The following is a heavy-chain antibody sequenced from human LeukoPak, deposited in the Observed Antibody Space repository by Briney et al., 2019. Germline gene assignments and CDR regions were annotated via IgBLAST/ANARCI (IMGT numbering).Heavy chain of an antibody. D-gene: IGHD3-9*01. CDR1: GGSLSGYY. V-gene: IGHV4-34*01. J-gene: IGHJ6*03. Sequence: SETLSLTCAVYGGSLSGYYWSWIRQPPGKGLEWIGEINHSGSTNYNPSLKSRVTISVDTSKNQFSLKLSSVTAADTAVYYCARGFMGYDILTGGYYYYYMDVWGKGTTVTVSS. CDR3: ARGFMGYDILTGGYYYYYMDV. CDR2: INHSGST.